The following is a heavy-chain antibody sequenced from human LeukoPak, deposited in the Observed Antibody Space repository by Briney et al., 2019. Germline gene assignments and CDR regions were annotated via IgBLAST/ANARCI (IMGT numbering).Heavy chain of an antibody. Sequence: SETLSLTCAVYGGSFSGYYWSWIRQPPGKGLEWIGEINHSGSTNYNPSLKSRVTMSVDTSKNQFSLKLSSVTAADTAVYYCARDRLEWLPVYYYYGMDVWGQGATVTVSS. CDR1: GGSFSGYY. CDR2: INHSGST. D-gene: IGHD3-3*01. V-gene: IGHV4-34*01. J-gene: IGHJ6*02. CDR3: ARDRLEWLPVYYYYGMDV.